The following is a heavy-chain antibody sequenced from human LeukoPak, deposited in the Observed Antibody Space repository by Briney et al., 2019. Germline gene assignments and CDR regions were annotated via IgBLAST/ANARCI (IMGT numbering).Heavy chain of an antibody. D-gene: IGHD6-19*01. J-gene: IGHJ5*02. Sequence: ASVKVSCKASGYTLTELSMHWVRQAPGKGLEWMGGFDPEDGETIYAQKFQGRVTMAEDTSTDTAYMELSSLRSEDTAVYYCATQSVIAVAGTFDPWGQGTLVTVSS. CDR3: ATQSVIAVAGTFDP. CDR1: GYTLTELS. V-gene: IGHV1-24*01. CDR2: FDPEDGET.